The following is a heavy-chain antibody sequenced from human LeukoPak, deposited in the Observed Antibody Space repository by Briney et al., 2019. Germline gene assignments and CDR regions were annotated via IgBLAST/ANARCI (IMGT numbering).Heavy chain of an antibody. CDR1: GFTFSSYS. CDR2: ISSSSSYI. V-gene: IGHV3-21*01. D-gene: IGHD4-11*01. Sequence: PGGSLRLSCAASGFTFSSYSMNWVRQAPGEGVVWVSSISSSSSYIYYADSVKGRFTISRDNAKNSLYLQMNSLRAEDTAVYYCARDRVTRPSDAFDIWGQGTMVTVSS. J-gene: IGHJ3*02. CDR3: ARDRVTRPSDAFDI.